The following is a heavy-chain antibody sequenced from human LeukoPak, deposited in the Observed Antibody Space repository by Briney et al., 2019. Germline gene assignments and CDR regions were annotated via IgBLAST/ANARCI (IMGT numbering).Heavy chain of an antibody. CDR2: IKQDGSEK. CDR1: GFTFSSYW. V-gene: IGHV3-7*01. D-gene: IGHD6-13*01. J-gene: IGHJ4*02. CDR3: AKDRSSSWYYFDY. Sequence: GSLRLSCEASGFTFSSYWMSWVRQAPGKGLEWVANIKQDGSEKYYEDSIKGRFTISRDNAKNSLYLQMNSLRAEDTAVYYCAKDRSSSWYYFDYWGQGTLVTVSS.